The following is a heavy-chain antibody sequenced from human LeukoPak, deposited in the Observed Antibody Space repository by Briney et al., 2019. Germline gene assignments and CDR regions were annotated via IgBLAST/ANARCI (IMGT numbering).Heavy chain of an antibody. D-gene: IGHD2-21*02. Sequence: GGSLRLSCAASGFTFSSYAMSWVRQAPGKRLEWVSGISGSGGSTYYADSVKGRFTISRDNSKNTLYLQMNSLRAEDTAVYYCAKEGYCGGDCYREFDYWGQGTLVTVSS. CDR3: AKEGYCGGDCYREFDY. CDR2: ISGSGGST. CDR1: GFTFSSYA. J-gene: IGHJ4*02. V-gene: IGHV3-23*01.